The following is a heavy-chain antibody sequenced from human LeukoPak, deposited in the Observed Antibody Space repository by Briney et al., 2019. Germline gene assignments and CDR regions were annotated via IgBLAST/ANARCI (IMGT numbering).Heavy chain of an antibody. Sequence: SETLSLTCTVSNYSISNSYYWGRIRQPPGKGLEWIGSIYHSGNTYYNPSLKSRVTISVDTSKNQFSLNLSSVTAADTAVYWCARDRSFDSDTAPFDYWGQGTLVTVSS. CDR3: ARDRSFDSDTAPFDY. CDR1: NYSISNSYY. J-gene: IGHJ4*02. V-gene: IGHV4-38-2*02. CDR2: IYHSGNT. D-gene: IGHD1-26*01.